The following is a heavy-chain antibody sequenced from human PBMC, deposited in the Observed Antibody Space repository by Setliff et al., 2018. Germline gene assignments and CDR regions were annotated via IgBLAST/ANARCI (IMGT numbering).Heavy chain of an antibody. CDR3: AAVGIATGGGWFDP. V-gene: IGHV4-59*01. J-gene: IGHJ5*02. Sequence: SETLSLTCTVPGGSIRDYYWNWIRQSPGKGLERIGYIYYRGSTNYNSSLKSRVTISIDMSTNQFSLKLTSATAADTAIYFCAAVGIATGGGWFDPWGQGTLVTVSS. CDR2: IYYRGST. D-gene: IGHD2-21*01. CDR1: GGSIRDYY.